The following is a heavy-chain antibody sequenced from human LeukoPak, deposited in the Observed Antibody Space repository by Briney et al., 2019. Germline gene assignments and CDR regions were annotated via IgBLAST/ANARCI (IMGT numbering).Heavy chain of an antibody. CDR2: IWYDGSNK. V-gene: IGHV3-33*01. CDR1: GFTFSSYG. D-gene: IGHD3-22*01. J-gene: IGHJ4*02. CDR3: ARCQLTYYYDSSGYYPDY. Sequence: GRSLRLSCAASGFTFSSYGMHWVRQAPGKGLEWVAVIWYDGSNKYYADSVKGRSTISRDNSKNTLYLQMNSLRAEDTAVYYCARCQLTYYYDSSGYYPDYWGQGTLVTVSS.